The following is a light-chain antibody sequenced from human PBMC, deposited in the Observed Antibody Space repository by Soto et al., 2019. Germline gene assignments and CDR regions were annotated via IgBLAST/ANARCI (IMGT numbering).Light chain of an antibody. CDR1: SSDVGGYIY. J-gene: IGLJ1*01. V-gene: IGLV2-14*01. CDR3: SSYSRSSFYV. CDR2: EVS. Sequence: QSVLAQPASVSGSPGQSITICCTGTSSDVGGYIYVSWYQQHPGKAPKLMIYEVSNRPSGVSNRFSGSKSGNTASLTISGLQAEDEADYYCSSYSRSSFYVFGTGTKVTIL.